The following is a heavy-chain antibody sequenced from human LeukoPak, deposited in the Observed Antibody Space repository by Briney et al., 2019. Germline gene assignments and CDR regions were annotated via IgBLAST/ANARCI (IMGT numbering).Heavy chain of an antibody. D-gene: IGHD3-22*01. CDR2: IYSGGST. Sequence: GGSLRLSCVSSGFTVSSNYMSWVRQAPGKGLEWVSVIYSGGSTYYADSVKGRFTISRDNSKNTLYLQMNSLRAEDTAVYYCARGPITMTKPVDYWGQGTLVTVSS. J-gene: IGHJ4*02. CDR3: ARGPITMTKPVDY. V-gene: IGHV3-53*01. CDR1: GFTVSSNY.